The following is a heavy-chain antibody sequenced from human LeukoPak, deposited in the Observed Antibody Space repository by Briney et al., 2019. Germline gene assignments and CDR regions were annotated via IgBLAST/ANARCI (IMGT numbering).Heavy chain of an antibody. J-gene: IGHJ4*02. Sequence: GASVKVSCKASGYSFTSNYIHGVRQAPGQGLEWVGMIYPRDGSTSYAQKFQGRVTVTRDTSTSTVHMELSGLRSEDTAVYYCARDQEAFDYWGQGTLVTVSS. CDR1: GYSFTSNY. V-gene: IGHV1-46*01. CDR2: IYPRDGST. CDR3: ARDQEAFDY.